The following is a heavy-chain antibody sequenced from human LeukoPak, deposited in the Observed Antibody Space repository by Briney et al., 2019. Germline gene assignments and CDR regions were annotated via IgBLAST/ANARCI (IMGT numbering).Heavy chain of an antibody. CDR1: GYSFTNYD. D-gene: IGHD7-27*01. CDR2: VNPNNGDA. CDR3: ARGLGAYWGKDFLNWFDP. V-gene: IGHV1-8*02. Sequence: ASVKVSCKASGYSFTNYDINWVRQAAGQGLEWMGWVNPNNGDAGFSQKFQGRVTLTSNTSLTTAYMELTSLTSEDTAVYYCARGLGAYWGKDFLNWFDPWGQGTLVTVSS. J-gene: IGHJ5*02.